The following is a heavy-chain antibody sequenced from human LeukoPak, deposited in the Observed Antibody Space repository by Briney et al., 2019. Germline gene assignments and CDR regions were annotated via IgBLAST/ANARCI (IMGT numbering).Heavy chain of an antibody. J-gene: IGHJ3*02. Sequence: GASVKVSCKASGYTFTSYYMHWVRQAPGQGLEWMGIINPSGGSTSYAQKFQSRVTMTRDTSTSTVYMELSSLRSEDTAVYYCARTNGSHDAFDIWGQGTMVTVSS. CDR2: INPSGGST. CDR1: GYTFTSYY. V-gene: IGHV1-46*01. CDR3: ARTNGSHDAFDI. D-gene: IGHD2-8*01.